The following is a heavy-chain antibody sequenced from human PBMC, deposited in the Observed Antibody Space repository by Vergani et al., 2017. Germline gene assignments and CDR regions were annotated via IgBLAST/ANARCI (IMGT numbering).Heavy chain of an antibody. CDR1: GGSISSSSYY. D-gene: IGHD2-21*01. Sequence: QLQLQESGPGLVKPSETLSLTCTVSGGSISSSSYYWGWIRQPTGKGLEWIGSIYYSGSTYYNPSLNSRVTISVDTSKNQFSLKLSSVTAAATAVYYCARDGGEYDKVAHDVWGQGTKGTVTS. CDR3: ARDGGEYDKVAHDV. V-gene: IGHV4-39*02. CDR2: IYYSGST. J-gene: IGHJ3*01.